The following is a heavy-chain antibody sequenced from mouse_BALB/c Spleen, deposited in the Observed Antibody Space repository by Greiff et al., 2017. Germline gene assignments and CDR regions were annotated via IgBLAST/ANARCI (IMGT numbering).Heavy chain of an antibody. CDR3: TRGAYRYDGYFDY. J-gene: IGHJ2*01. Sequence: QVQLQQPGAELVKPGASVKLSCKASGYTFTSYWMHWVKQRPGQGLEWIGEINPSNGRTNFNEKFKSKATLSVDKSSSTAYMQLSSLTSEDSAVYYSTRGAYRYDGYFDYWGQGTTLTVSS. V-gene: IGHV1S81*02. CDR1: GYTFTSYW. CDR2: INPSNGRT. D-gene: IGHD2-14*01.